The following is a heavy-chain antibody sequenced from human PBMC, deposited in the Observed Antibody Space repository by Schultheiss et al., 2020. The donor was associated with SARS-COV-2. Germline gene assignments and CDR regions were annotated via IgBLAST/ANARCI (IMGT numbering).Heavy chain of an antibody. CDR1: GYTFTSYG. CDR2: ISAYNGNT. J-gene: IGHJ4*02. D-gene: IGHD3-22*01. Sequence: ASVKVSCKASGYTFTSYGISWVRQAPGQGLEWMGWISAYNGNTNYAQKLQGRVTMTTDTSTSTAYMELRSLRSDDTAVYYCARVRYYDSSGGEPRDYWGQGTLVTVSS. V-gene: IGHV1-18*01. CDR3: ARVRYYDSSGGEPRDY.